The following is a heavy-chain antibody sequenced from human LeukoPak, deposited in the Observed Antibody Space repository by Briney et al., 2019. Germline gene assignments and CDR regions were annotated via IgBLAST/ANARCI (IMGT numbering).Heavy chain of an antibody. V-gene: IGHV4-59*11. CDR1: GGPISSHY. CDR3: ARGAGWWDY. CDR2: ISYSGRI. D-gene: IGHD2-15*01. Sequence: SETLSLTCTVSGGPISSHYWSWIRQPPGEGLEWIGYISYSGRINYNPSLKSRVTLSLDTSKNQFSLTLTSVTAGDTAVYYCARGAGWWDYWGQGNLVTVSS. J-gene: IGHJ4*02.